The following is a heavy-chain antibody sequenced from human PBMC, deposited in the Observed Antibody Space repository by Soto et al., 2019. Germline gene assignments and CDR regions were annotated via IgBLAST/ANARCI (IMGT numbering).Heavy chain of an antibody. CDR2: IYYSGST. Sequence: QVQPQESGPGLVKPSETLSLTCTVSGGSISSYYWSWIRQPAGKGLEWIGYIYYSGSTNYNPSLKSRVTISVDTSKNQFSLKRSSVTAADTAVYYCAREVIGAAGHYYYYYGMDVWGQGTTVTVSS. CDR1: GGSISSYY. V-gene: IGHV4-59*01. J-gene: IGHJ6*02. D-gene: IGHD6-25*01. CDR3: AREVIGAAGHYYYYYGMDV.